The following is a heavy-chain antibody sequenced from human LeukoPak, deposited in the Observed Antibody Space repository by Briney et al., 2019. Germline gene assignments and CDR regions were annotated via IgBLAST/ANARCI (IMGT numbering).Heavy chain of an antibody. CDR2: IYYSGFT. CDR3: ARASHWNQLHYFDY. V-gene: IGHV4-39*07. CDR1: GGSISSSSYY. Sequence: SETLSLTCTVSGGSISSSSYYWAWIRQPPGKGLEWIGNIYYSGFTYYNPSLTSRVTISVDTSENQFSLKLSSVTAADTAVYYCARASHWNQLHYFDYWGQGTLVTVSS. J-gene: IGHJ4*02. D-gene: IGHD1-1*01.